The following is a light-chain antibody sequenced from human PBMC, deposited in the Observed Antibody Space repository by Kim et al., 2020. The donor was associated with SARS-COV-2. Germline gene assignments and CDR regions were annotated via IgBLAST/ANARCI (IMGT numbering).Light chain of an antibody. Sequence: QTVVTQEPSFSVSPGGTVTLTCGLSSGSVSTSSYPSWYQQTPGQAPHTLIYNTNTRSSGVPDRFSGSILGNKAALTITGAQADDESAYYCVLYMGSGISVFGGGTQLTVL. CDR2: NTN. V-gene: IGLV8-61*01. CDR3: VLYMGSGISV. CDR1: SGSVSTSSY. J-gene: IGLJ3*02.